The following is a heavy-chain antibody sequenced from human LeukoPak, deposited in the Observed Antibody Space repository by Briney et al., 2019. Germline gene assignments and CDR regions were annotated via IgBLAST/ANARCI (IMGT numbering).Heavy chain of an antibody. D-gene: IGHD2-2*01. J-gene: IGHJ4*02. Sequence: PGGSLRLSCAASGFTFSSHAMSWVRQAPGKGLEWVSAISGSGGRTDYADSVKGRFTISRDNSKNTLYLQMNSLRAEDTAVYYCAKVVDCSSTSCYLYYFDYWGQGTLVTVSS. V-gene: IGHV3-23*01. CDR1: GFTFSSHA. CDR3: AKVVDCSSTSCYLYYFDY. CDR2: ISGSGGRT.